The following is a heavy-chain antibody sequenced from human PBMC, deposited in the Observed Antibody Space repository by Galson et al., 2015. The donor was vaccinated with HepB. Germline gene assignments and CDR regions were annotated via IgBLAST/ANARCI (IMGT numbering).Heavy chain of an antibody. J-gene: IGHJ4*02. CDR2: IYSGGST. CDR1: GFTVSSNY. D-gene: IGHD3-16*02. V-gene: IGHV3-53*01. Sequence: SLRLSCAASGFTVSSNYMSWVRQAPGKGLEWVSVIYSGGSTYYADSVKGRFTISRDNSKNTLYLQMNSLRAEDTAVYYCARASLGGRLGELSLPYYFDYWGQGTLVTVSS. CDR3: ARASLGGRLGELSLPYYFDY.